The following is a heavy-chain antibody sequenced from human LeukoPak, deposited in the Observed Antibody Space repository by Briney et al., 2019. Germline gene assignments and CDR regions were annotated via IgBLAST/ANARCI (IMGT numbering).Heavy chain of an antibody. V-gene: IGHV3-23*01. CDR3: AKDRGSGGRDFQH. J-gene: IGHJ1*01. Sequence: GGSLRLSCAASGFTFSSYVMSWVRQAPGKGLEWVSAISGGGDTTYYAGSVKGRFTIFRDNPKYTLYLQMNSLRAEDTAVYYCAKDRGSGGRDFQHWGQGALVTVSS. CDR1: GFTFSSYV. D-gene: IGHD2-15*01. CDR2: ISGGGDTT.